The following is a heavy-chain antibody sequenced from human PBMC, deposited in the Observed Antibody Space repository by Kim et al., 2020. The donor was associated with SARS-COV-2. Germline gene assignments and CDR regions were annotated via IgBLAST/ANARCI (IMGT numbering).Heavy chain of an antibody. J-gene: IGHJ4*02. D-gene: IGHD1-1*01. V-gene: IGHV7-4-1*02. CDR3: ARGGFTGNFFDY. Sequence: TYAQSFTGRFVFSLDSSVSTAYLQITSLKTEDTAVYYCARGGFTGNFFDYWGQGTLVPVSS.